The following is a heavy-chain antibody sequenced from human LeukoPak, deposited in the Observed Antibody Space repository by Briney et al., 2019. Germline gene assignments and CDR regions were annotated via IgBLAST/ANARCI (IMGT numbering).Heavy chain of an antibody. CDR3: ARDCRVWFGELWQNWFDP. CDR1: GLTFSSYW. Sequence: PGGSLRPSCAASGLTFSSYWMSWVRQAPGKGLEWVANIKQDGSEKYYVDSVKGRFTISRDNAKNSLYLQMNSLRAEDTAVYYCARDCRVWFGELWQNWFDPWGQGTLVTVSS. D-gene: IGHD3-10*01. CDR2: IKQDGSEK. V-gene: IGHV3-7*01. J-gene: IGHJ5*02.